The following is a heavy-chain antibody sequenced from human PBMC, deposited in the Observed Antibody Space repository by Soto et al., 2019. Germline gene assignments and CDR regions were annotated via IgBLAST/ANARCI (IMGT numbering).Heavy chain of an antibody. CDR2: INPNSGGT. CDR3: ARVEQWAPYGMDV. J-gene: IGHJ6*02. D-gene: IGHD6-19*01. Sequence: ASVKVSCKASGYTFTGYYMHWVRQAPGQGLEWMGWINPNSGGTNYAQKFQGWVTMTRDTSISTAYMELGRLRSDDTAVYYCARVEQWAPYGMDVWGQGTTVTVSS. V-gene: IGHV1-2*04. CDR1: GYTFTGYY.